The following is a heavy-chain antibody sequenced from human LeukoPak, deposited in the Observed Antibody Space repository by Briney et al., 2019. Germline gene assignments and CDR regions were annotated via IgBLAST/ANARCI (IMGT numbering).Heavy chain of an antibody. Sequence: ASVKVSCKASGYTFTSYDINWVRQATGQGLEWMGWMNPNSGNTGYAQKFQGRVTMTRNTSISTAYMELSSLRSEDTAVYYCARGGEAGDYGDYGKHYNYYYGMDVWGQGTTVTVSS. CDR2: MNPNSGNT. J-gene: IGHJ6*02. V-gene: IGHV1-8*01. D-gene: IGHD4-17*01. CDR3: ARGGEAGDYGDYGKHYNYYYGMDV. CDR1: GYTFTSYD.